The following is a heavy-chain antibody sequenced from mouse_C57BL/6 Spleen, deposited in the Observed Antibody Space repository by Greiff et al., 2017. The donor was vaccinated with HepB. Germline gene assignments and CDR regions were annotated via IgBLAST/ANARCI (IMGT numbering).Heavy chain of an antibody. J-gene: IGHJ4*01. V-gene: IGHV1-69*01. CDR3: AKGYYGSSYGGMDY. CDR1: GYTFTSYW. D-gene: IGHD1-1*01. Sequence: QVQLQQPGAELVMPGASVKLSCKASGYTFTSYWMHWVKQRPGQGLEWIGEIDPSDSYTNYNQKFKGKSTLTVDKSSSTAYMQLSSLTSEDSAVYDCAKGYYGSSYGGMDYWGQGTSVTVAS. CDR2: IDPSDSYT.